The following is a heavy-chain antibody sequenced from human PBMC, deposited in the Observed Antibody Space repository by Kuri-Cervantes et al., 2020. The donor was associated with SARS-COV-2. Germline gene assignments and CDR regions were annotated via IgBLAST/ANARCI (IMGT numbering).Heavy chain of an antibody. CDR1: GGSISSGDYY. V-gene: IGHV4-30-4*08. CDR3: ARRLQLAGAFDI. CDR2: VYYSGST. J-gene: IGHJ3*02. D-gene: IGHD6-13*01. Sequence: SETLSLTCTVSGGSISSGDYYWSWIRRPPGKGLEWIGYVYYSGSTYYNPSLKSRVTISVDTSKNQFSLKLSSVTAADTAVYYCARRLQLAGAFDIWGQGTMVTVSS.